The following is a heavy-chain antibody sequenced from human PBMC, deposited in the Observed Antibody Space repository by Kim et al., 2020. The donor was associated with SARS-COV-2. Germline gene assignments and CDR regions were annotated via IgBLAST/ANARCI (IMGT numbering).Heavy chain of an antibody. Sequence: GGSLRLSCAASGFTFSSYGMHWVRQAPGKGLEWVAVISYDGSNKYYADSVKGRFTISRDNSKNTLYLQMNSLRAEDTAVYYCAKDWTSSSWQNWGQGTLVTVSS. CDR3: AKDWTSSSWQN. J-gene: IGHJ4*02. D-gene: IGHD6-13*01. V-gene: IGHV3-30*18. CDR1: GFTFSSYG. CDR2: ISYDGSNK.